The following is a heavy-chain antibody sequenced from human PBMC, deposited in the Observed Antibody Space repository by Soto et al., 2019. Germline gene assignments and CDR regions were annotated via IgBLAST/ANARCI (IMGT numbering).Heavy chain of an antibody. Sequence: EVQLVESGGGLVQPGGSLRRSCAASGFSFSSYWLQWVRQAPGKGQVWVSRIKTDGSSTDYADSVKGRFTISRDNAKNTVYLQMKSLSAEDTAVNYCAKREGMYYGVSLWGQGKLVT. D-gene: IGHD3-10*01. J-gene: IGHJ4*02. CDR1: GFSFSSYW. CDR3: AKREGMYYGVSL. CDR2: IKTDGSST. V-gene: IGHV3-74*01.